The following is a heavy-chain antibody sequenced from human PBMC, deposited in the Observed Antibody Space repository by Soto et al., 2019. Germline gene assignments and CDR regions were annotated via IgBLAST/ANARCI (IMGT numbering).Heavy chain of an antibody. V-gene: IGHV5-51*01. J-gene: IGHJ4*02. CDR2: IYPSDSDT. D-gene: IGHD3-3*01. Sequence: GESLKISCKGSGYNFAGYWIAWVRQMPGKGLELMGIIYPSDSDTRYRPSFQGQVTISADKSTSSAYLQWSSLRASDTAMYYCARGGVSTRTFDYWGQGTRVTVSS. CDR1: GYNFAGYW. CDR3: ARGGVSTRTFDY.